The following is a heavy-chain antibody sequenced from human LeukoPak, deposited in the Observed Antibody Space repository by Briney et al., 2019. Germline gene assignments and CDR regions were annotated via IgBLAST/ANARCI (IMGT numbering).Heavy chain of an antibody. J-gene: IGHJ5*02. V-gene: IGHV3-21*06. D-gene: IGHD5-18*01. CDR3: ARVRAMGTWGLFFDP. CDR1: GFAFSYNT. CDR2: ISRDGTDI. Sequence: GGSLRLSCAASGFAFSYNTMNWVRQAPGKGLEWVSFISRDGTDIYYADSVVGRFTISRDNAKNSLYLQMNSLRAEDTAVYYCARVRAMGTWGLFFDPWGQGTLVTVSS.